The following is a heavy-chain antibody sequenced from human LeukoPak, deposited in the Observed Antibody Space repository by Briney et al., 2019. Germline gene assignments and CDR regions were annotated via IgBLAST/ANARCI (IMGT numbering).Heavy chain of an antibody. D-gene: IGHD4-17*01. CDR2: ISPGSTTI. CDR3: ARVRGPTVTTMYFDY. CDR1: GFTFVSHG. J-gene: IGHJ4*02. V-gene: IGHV3-48*01. Sequence: PGGSLRLSCAAPGFTFVSHGMIWVRQAPGKGLEWLSYISPGSTTINSADSVKDRFTTSRDKAKSSLFLQMNSLRAEDTAVYYCARVRGPTVTTMYFDYWGQGALVTVPS.